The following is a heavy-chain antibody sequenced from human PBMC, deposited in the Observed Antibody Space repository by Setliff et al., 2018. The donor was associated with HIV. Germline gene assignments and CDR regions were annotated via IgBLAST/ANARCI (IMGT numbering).Heavy chain of an antibody. CDR2: VRPYNADK. V-gene: IGHV1-2*02. Sequence: ASVKVSCKASGFTFSDYYMHWVRQAPGQGLEWTGWVRPYNADKNYAQKFQGRVTMTSDTSISTAYVELSGLTSDDTAIYYCAGDRAYCSSGSCYRPLVYYFYYMDVWGTGTTVTVSS. CDR1: GFTFSDYY. J-gene: IGHJ6*03. CDR3: AGDRAYCSSGSCYRPLVYYFYYMDV. D-gene: IGHD2-15*01.